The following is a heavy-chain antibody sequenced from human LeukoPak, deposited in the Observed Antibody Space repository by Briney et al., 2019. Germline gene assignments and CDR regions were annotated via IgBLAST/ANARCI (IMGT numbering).Heavy chain of an antibody. Sequence: TGGSLRLSCAASGFTFSSYVMSWVRQAPGKGLEWVSAISGSGGSTYYADSVKGRFTISRDNSKNTLYLQMNSLRAEDTAVYYCAKATGYDSTYDYWGQGTLVTVSS. D-gene: IGHD5-12*01. CDR1: GFTFSSYV. CDR2: ISGSGGST. J-gene: IGHJ4*02. CDR3: AKATGYDSTYDY. V-gene: IGHV3-23*01.